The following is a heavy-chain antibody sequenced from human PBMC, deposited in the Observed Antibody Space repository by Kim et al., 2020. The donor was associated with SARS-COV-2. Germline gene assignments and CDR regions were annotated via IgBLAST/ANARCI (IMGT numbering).Heavy chain of an antibody. CDR1: GFTFSSYA. CDR2: ISGSGGST. Sequence: GGSLRLSCAASGFTFSSYAMSWVRQAPGKGLEWVSAISGSGGSTYYADSVKGRFTISRDNSKNTLYLQMNSLRAEDTAVYYCAKPGPEGTFGGVIATSAFDIWGQGTMVTVSS. J-gene: IGHJ3*02. D-gene: IGHD3-16*02. CDR3: AKPGPEGTFGGVIATSAFDI. V-gene: IGHV3-23*01.